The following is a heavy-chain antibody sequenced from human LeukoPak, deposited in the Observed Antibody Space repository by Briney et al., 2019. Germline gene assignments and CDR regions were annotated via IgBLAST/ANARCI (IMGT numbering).Heavy chain of an antibody. D-gene: IGHD6-19*01. J-gene: IGHJ4*02. CDR2: IYYSGST. CDR1: SGSISGSSYF. Sequence: NSSETLSLTCTVSSGSISGSSYFWGWIRQPRGKGLEWIGRIYYSGSTYFTPSLGSRVTISVDTSRHQFSLKLSSVTAADTAVYYCARLAVAGTVIDYWGQGTLVTVSS. V-gene: IGHV4-39*01. CDR3: ARLAVAGTVIDY.